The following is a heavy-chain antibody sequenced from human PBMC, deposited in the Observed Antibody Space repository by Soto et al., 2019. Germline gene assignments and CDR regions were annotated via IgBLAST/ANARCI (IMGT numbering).Heavy chain of an antibody. Sequence: VQLLESGGGLVQPGGSLRLSCVASGFTFSSYAMSWVRQAPGQRLEWVATFSGGRDTTWHADSVKGRFTVSRDSSKNTLSLQMNSLTPEATALYYCAKATSATCTGSICYSFDYWCQGTLVTVSS. D-gene: IGHD2-21*01. CDR1: GFTFSSYA. J-gene: IGHJ4*02. V-gene: IGHV3-23*01. CDR2: FSGGRDTT. CDR3: AKATSATCTGSICYSFDY.